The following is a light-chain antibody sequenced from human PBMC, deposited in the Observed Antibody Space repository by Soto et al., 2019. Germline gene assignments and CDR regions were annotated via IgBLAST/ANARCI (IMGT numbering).Light chain of an antibody. CDR3: LQDNNYPLT. CDR2: GAS. Sequence: AIQMTQSPSSLSASVGDRVTITCRASQGIRNDLGWYQQKPGKAPNLLIYGASRLQGGVPSRFSGSGSGTDFTLTISSLLPEDFATYYCLQDNNYPLTFGGETKVEIK. V-gene: IGKV1-6*01. J-gene: IGKJ4*01. CDR1: QGIRND.